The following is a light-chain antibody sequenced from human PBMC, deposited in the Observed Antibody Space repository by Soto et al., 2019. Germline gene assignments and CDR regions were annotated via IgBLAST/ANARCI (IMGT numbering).Light chain of an antibody. CDR2: AAS. J-gene: IGKJ5*01. CDR3: QKSRSVIT. CDR1: QGISNF. Sequence: DIQMTQSPSSLSASVGDRVTITCRASQGISNFLAWYQQKPGKVPKLLISAASTLQSGVPSRFSGSGSGTDFPLTITSLQPEDVATYYCQKSRSVITFVQGKRLEIK. V-gene: IGKV1-27*01.